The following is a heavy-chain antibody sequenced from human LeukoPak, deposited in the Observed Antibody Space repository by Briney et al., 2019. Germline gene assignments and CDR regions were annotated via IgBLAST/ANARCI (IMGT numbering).Heavy chain of an antibody. CDR2: IYYRGST. D-gene: IGHD3-22*01. J-gene: IGHJ1*01. CDR1: GDSISSSSYY. Sequence: SETLSLTCTISGDSISSSSYYWGWIRQPPGKGLEWIGDIYYRGSTYYNPSLKSRVSISIDTSNNQFSLTLNSVTAADTALYFCARRRYYDSTGDWDWGQGTLVTVSS. CDR3: ARRRYYDSTGDWD. V-gene: IGHV4-39*01.